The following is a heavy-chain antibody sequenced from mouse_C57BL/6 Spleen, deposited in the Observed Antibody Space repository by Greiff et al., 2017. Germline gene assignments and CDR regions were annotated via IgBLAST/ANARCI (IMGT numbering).Heavy chain of an antibody. CDR3: ASHIYYYGSSYGNAY. Sequence: QVQLQQPGAELVKPGASVKLSCKASGYTFTSYWMHWVKQRPGQGLEWIGMIHPNSGSTNYNEKFKSKATLTVDKSSSTAYMQLSSLTSEDSAVYYCASHIYYYGSSYGNAYWGQGTLVTVSA. D-gene: IGHD1-1*01. CDR1: GYTFTSYW. V-gene: IGHV1-64*01. CDR2: IHPNSGST. J-gene: IGHJ3*01.